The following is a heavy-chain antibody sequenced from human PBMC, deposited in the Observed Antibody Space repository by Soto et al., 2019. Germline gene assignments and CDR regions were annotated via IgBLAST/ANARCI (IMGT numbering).Heavy chain of an antibody. J-gene: IGHJ4*02. V-gene: IGHV3-23*01. D-gene: IGHD2-2*02. CDR1: GFTFSAYV. CDR2: ITSSGGGT. CDR3: AKDSPSYTTSPFYFDS. Sequence: GGSLRLSCAASGFTFSAYVMSWVRQAPGKGLEWVSSITSSGGGTYYADSVKGRFTTSRDNSKNTLYLQMNSLRADDTAVFYCAKDSPSYTTSPFYFDSWGQGTLVTVSS.